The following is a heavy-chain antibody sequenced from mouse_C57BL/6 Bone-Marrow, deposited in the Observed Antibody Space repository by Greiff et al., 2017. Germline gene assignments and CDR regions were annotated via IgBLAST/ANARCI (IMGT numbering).Heavy chain of an antibody. CDR2: ISAGGSYT. CDR3: ARVLTGKYY. Sequence: EVKVEESGGCLVKPGGSLKLSCAASGFTFSSYAMSWVRQTPEKRLEWVATISAGGSYTYYPDNVKGRFTISRDNSKNNLYRQMSHLKSEDTAMYYCARVLTGKYYWGQGTTLTVSA. J-gene: IGHJ2*01. CDR1: GFTFSSYA. D-gene: IGHD4-1*01. V-gene: IGHV5-4*03.